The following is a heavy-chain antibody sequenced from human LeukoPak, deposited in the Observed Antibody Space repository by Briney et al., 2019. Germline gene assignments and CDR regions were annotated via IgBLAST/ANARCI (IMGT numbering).Heavy chain of an antibody. D-gene: IGHD3-10*01. CDR2: IYYSGST. CDR3: ARDGSRGFDY. V-gene: IGHV4-31*03. CDR1: GGSISSGGYY. J-gene: IGHJ4*02. Sequence: SETLSLTCTVSGGSISSGGYYWGWIRQHPGKGLEWIGYIYYSGSTYYNPSIKSRVTISVDTSKNQFCLKLSSVTAADTAVYYCARDGSRGFDYWGQGTLVTVSS.